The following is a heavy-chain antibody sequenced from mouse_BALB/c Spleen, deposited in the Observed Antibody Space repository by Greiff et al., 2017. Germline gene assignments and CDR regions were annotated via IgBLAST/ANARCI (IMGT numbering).Heavy chain of an antibody. CDR3: ARRHYGNYIYAMDY. CDR2: ISSGGGST. Sequence: EVHLVESGGGLVKPGGSLKLSCAASGFAFSSYDMSWVRQTPEKRLEWVAYISSGGGSTYYPDTVKGRFTISRDNAKNTLYLQMSSLKSEDTAMYYCARRHYGNYIYAMDYWGQGTSVTVSS. V-gene: IGHV5-12-1*01. D-gene: IGHD2-1*01. J-gene: IGHJ4*01. CDR1: GFAFSSYD.